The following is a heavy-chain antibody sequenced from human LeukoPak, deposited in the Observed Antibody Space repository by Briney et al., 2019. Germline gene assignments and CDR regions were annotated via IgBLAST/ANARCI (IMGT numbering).Heavy chain of an antibody. D-gene: IGHD2-21*01. V-gene: IGHV4-59*08. CDR2: IYYSGST. J-gene: IGHJ6*02. Sequence: PSETLSLTCTVSGGSISSYYWSWIRQPPGKGLEWIVYIYYSGSTNYNPSLKSRVTISVDTSKNQFSLKLSSVTAADTAVYYCARLRGGANYYYGMDVWGQGTTVTVSS. CDR1: GGSISSYY. CDR3: ARLRGGANYYYGMDV.